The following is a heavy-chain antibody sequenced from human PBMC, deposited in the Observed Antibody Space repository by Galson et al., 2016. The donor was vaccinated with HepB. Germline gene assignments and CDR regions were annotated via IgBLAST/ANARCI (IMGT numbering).Heavy chain of an antibody. D-gene: IGHD3-10*01. V-gene: IGHV1-69*13. CDR3: ATHHEETGTSMYDFDY. Sequence: SVKVSCKASGGTFSSYAISWVRQAPGQGLEWMGGFIPIFATANYAQKFQGRVTITADESTSTAYMELSSLRSEDTAVYYFATHHEETGTSMYDFDYWGQGTLVTASS. CDR1: GGTFSSYA. CDR2: FIPIFATA. J-gene: IGHJ4*02.